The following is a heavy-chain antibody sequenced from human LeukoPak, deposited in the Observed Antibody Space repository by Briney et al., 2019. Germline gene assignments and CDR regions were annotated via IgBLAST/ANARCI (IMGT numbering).Heavy chain of an antibody. D-gene: IGHD1-26*01. J-gene: IGHJ4*02. V-gene: IGHV4-59*08. Sequence: SQTLSLTCTVSGGSITTYYWSWIRQSPGKGLEWIGYIYPGGTTSYNPSLTSRVTISLDRSRSQFSLKLSSVTAADTAVYYCARQVGSSRIDYWGQGTLVTVSS. CDR1: GGSITTYY. CDR3: ARQVGSSRIDY. CDR2: IYPGGTT.